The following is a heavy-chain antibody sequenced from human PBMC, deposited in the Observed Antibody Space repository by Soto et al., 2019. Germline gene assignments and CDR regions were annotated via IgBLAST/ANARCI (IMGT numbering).Heavy chain of an antibody. Sequence: QVQLVQSGAEVKKPGSSVKVSCKASGGTFSSYAISWVRQAPGQGLEWMGGIIPIFGTANYAQKFQGRVTITADESTSTAYMELSSLRSEDTAVYYCAGGHCGGDCYDPYWYFDLWGRGTLVTVSS. V-gene: IGHV1-69*12. CDR3: AGGHCGGDCYDPYWYFDL. CDR2: IIPIFGTA. CDR1: GGTFSSYA. J-gene: IGHJ2*01. D-gene: IGHD2-21*02.